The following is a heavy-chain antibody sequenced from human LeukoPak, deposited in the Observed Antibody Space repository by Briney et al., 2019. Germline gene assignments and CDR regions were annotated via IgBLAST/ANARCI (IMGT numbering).Heavy chain of an antibody. CDR1: GGSFSGYY. J-gene: IGHJ3*02. D-gene: IGHD3-22*01. V-gene: IGHV4-34*01. CDR3: ARVGYYDSSGYPAGAFDAFDI. CDR2: IYHSGST. Sequence: SETLSLTCAVYGGSFSGYYWSWIRQPPGKGLEWIGSIYHSGSTYYNPSLKSRVTISVDTSKNQFSLKLSSVTAADTAVYYCARVGYYDSSGYPAGAFDAFDIWGQGTMVTVSS.